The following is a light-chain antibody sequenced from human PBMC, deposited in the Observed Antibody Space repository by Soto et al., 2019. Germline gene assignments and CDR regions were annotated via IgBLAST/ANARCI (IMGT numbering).Light chain of an antibody. V-gene: IGKV4-1*01. CDR1: QSVLYSSNNNNY. CDR3: QQYYSVPYT. CDR2: WAS. Sequence: DIVMTQSPDSLAVSLGERATVNCKSGQSVLYSSNNNNYLAWYQQKPGQPPRLLIYWASTRESGVPDRFSGSGSGTDFTXTIXSLQAEDVAVYYCQQYYSVPYTFGQGTKLEIK. J-gene: IGKJ2*01.